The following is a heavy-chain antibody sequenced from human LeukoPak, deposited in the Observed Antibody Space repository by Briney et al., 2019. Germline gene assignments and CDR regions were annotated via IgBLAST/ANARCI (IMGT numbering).Heavy chain of an antibody. CDR1: GFTFSSYA. V-gene: IGHV3-30-3*01. Sequence: GGSLRLSCAASGFTFSSYAIHWVRQAPGKGLEWVAVISYDGSNKYYADSVKGRFTISRDNAKNSLYLQMNSLRAEDTAVYYCARGSSRGENFDYWGQGTLVTVSS. CDR3: ARGSSRGENFDY. D-gene: IGHD3-16*01. CDR2: ISYDGSNK. J-gene: IGHJ4*02.